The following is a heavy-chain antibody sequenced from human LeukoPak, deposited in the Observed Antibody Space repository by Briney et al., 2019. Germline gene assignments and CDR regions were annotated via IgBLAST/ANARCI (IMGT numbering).Heavy chain of an antibody. CDR3: ARHRDYYDT. Sequence: SETLSLTCTVSGGSISNYYWSWIRQPPGKGLEWIGYIYSSGSANYNPSLKSRVIISGDTSKNQISLRLTSVTAADTAMYFCARHRDYYDTWGHGTLVTVSS. CDR2: IYSSGSA. J-gene: IGHJ4*01. V-gene: IGHV4-59*08. CDR1: GGSISNYY. D-gene: IGHD3-22*01.